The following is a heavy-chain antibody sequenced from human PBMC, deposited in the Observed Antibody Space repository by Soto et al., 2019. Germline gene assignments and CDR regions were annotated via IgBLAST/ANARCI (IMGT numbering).Heavy chain of an antibody. CDR3: ARDSSKGAVAGLTDAFDI. V-gene: IGHV3-33*01. CDR2: IWYDGSNK. J-gene: IGHJ3*02. D-gene: IGHD6-19*01. Sequence: GGSLRLSCAASGFTFSSYGMHWVRQAPGKGLEWVAVIWYDGSNKYYADSVKGRFTISRDNSKNTLYLQMNSLRAEDTAVYYCARDSSKGAVAGLTDAFDIWGQGTMVTVSS. CDR1: GFTFSSYG.